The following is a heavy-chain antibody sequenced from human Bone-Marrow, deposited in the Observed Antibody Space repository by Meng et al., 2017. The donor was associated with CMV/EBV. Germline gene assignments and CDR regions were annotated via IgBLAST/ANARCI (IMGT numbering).Heavy chain of an antibody. CDR3: AQRRWTSSGWYGNWFDP. J-gene: IGHJ5*02. Sequence: SIRTHGVGVGWIRQPPGEALEWLAIIYWDADKRYSPFLKNRLTITRDTSKNQVALSMTDMDPVDTATYYCAQRRWTSSGWYGNWFDPWGQGILVTVSS. V-gene: IGHV2-5*02. CDR1: SIRTHGVG. CDR2: IYWDADK. D-gene: IGHD6-19*01.